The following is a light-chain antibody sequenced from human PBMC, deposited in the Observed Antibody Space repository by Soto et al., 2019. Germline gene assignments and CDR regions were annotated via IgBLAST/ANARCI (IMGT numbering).Light chain of an antibody. CDR1: SGHSTYP. CDR2: LNSDGSH. J-gene: IGLJ3*02. Sequence: QSVLTQSPSASASLGASVRLTCTLSSGHSTYPIAWHQQQPEKGPRYLMNLNSDGSHTKGDGIPDRFSGSSSGADRYLTISSLQSEDEADYYCQTWDNGIRVFGGGTKLTVL. V-gene: IGLV4-69*01. CDR3: QTWDNGIRV.